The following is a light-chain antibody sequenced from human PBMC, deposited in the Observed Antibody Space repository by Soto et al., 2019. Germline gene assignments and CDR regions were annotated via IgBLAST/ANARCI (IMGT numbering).Light chain of an antibody. V-gene: IGKV1-13*02. CDR2: EAS. CDR1: QAFTTT. CDR3: QQYRTYPT. J-gene: IGKJ4*01. Sequence: AIQLTQTPSSLAASVGDTVTIACRASQAFTTTLAWYQQKPGKAPRLLIYEASTLEGVVPSRFSGSGSGTDFTLTISGLQPEDFATYHCQQYRTYPTFGGGTKLEIK.